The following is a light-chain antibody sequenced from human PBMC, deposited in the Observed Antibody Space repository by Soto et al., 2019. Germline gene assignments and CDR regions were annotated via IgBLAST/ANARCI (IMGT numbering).Light chain of an antibody. CDR1: QPISSW. CDR2: KAS. Sequence: DIQMTQSPSTLSGSVGDRVTITCRASQPISSWLAWYQQKPGKAPKLLIYKASTLKSGVPSRFSGSGSGTEVTLTISSMQPDDFATYSCQHYNSYSEAFGQGTKVELK. V-gene: IGKV1-5*03. CDR3: QHYNSYSEA. J-gene: IGKJ1*01.